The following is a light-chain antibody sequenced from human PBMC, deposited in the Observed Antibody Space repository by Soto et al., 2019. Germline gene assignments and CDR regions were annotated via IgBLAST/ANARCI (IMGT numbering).Light chain of an antibody. V-gene: IGKV1-5*01. J-gene: IGKJ5*01. CDR2: DAS. Sequence: DIQLTQSPATLSTSVGDSVPITCRASQSISSWLAWYQQKPGKAPKLLIYDASSLESGVPSRFSGSGSGTEFNLTISRLQPEDFATYYCLQHNSYPPTFGQGTRLDIK. CDR1: QSISSW. CDR3: LQHNSYPPT.